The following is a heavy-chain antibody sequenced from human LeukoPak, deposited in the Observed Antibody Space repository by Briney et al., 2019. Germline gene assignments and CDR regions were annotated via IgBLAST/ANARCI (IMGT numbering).Heavy chain of an antibody. V-gene: IGHV3-66*01. CDR1: GFTVSNIF. CDR3: ARMPFTRNDYYGLDV. CDR2: IYSGGST. Sequence: GGSLRLSWAASGFTVSNIFMNWVRQAPGKGLEWVSIIYSGGSTYYADSVKGRFTISRDNSKNTLDLQMNSLRAEDTAVYYCARMPFTRNDYYGLDVWGQGTTVTVSS. D-gene: IGHD3-10*01. J-gene: IGHJ6*02.